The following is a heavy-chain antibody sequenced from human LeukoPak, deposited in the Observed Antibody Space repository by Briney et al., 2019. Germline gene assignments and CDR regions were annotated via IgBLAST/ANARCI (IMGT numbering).Heavy chain of an antibody. D-gene: IGHD3-9*01. CDR3: ARDPYYDILTGYWSHEAFDI. CDR1: GFTFSHYA. V-gene: IGHV3-23*01. Sequence: GSLRLSCAASGFTFSHYALNWVRQTPGKGLEWVSGISGSGGDTYYADSVKGRFTISRDNSKNTLYLQMNSLRAEDTAVYYCARDPYYDILTGYWSHEAFDIWGQGTMVTVSS. CDR2: ISGSGGDT. J-gene: IGHJ3*02.